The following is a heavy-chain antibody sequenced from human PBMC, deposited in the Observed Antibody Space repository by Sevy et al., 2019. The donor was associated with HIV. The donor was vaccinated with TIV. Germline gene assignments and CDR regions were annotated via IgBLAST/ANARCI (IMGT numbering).Heavy chain of an antibody. CDR2: ISSSSSTI. D-gene: IGHD2-2*01. V-gene: IGHV3-48*01. CDR1: GITFSSYS. J-gene: IGHJ6*04. Sequence: GGSLRLSCAASGITFSSYSMNWVRQAPGKGLEWVSYISSSSSTINYAHSVKGRFTISRDNAKNSLYLQMNSLRAEDTAVYYCARAQIVVPAARGLDVWGKGTTVTVSS. CDR3: ARAQIVVPAARGLDV.